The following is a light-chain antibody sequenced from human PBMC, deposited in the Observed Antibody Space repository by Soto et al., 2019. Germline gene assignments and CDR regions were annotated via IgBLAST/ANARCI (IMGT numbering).Light chain of an antibody. CDR2: GAS. CDR1: QSVSSSY. CDR3: QQYGSSPLT. V-gene: IGKV3-20*01. J-gene: IGKJ4*01. Sequence: SVLTQSPCTLSLSPGERATLSCRASQSVSSSYLAWYQQKPGQAPRLLIYGASSRATGIPDRFSGSGSGTDFTLTISRLEPEDFAVYYCQQYGSSPLTFGGGTKVDI.